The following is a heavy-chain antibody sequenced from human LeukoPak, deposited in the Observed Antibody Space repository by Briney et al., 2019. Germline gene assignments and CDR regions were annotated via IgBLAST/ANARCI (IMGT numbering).Heavy chain of an antibody. CDR1: GGSISSYY. D-gene: IGHD6-19*01. J-gene: IGHJ2*01. CDR3: ARDLAVPGSWYFDL. CDR2: IYYSGST. V-gene: IGHV4-59*01. Sequence: SETLSLTCLVSGGSISSYYWNWIRQPPGKGLEWIGYIYYSGSTRYNPSLMSRVTISVDTSKNQFSLKLSSVTAADTAVYYCARDLAVPGSWYFDLWGRGTLVTVSS.